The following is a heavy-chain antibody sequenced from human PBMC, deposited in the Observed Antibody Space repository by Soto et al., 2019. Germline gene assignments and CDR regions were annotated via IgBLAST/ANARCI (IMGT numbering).Heavy chain of an antibody. CDR3: TTSLPMITFGGVIVIPRFDY. V-gene: IGHV3-15*07. Sequence: EVQLVESGGGLVKPGGSLRLSCAASGFTFSNAWMNWVRQAPGKGLEWVGRIKSKTDGGTTDYAAPVKGRFTISRDDSKNTLYLQMNSLKTEDTAVYYCTTSLPMITFGGVIVIPRFDYWGQGTLVTVSS. D-gene: IGHD3-16*02. CDR2: IKSKTDGGTT. CDR1: GFTFSNAW. J-gene: IGHJ4*02.